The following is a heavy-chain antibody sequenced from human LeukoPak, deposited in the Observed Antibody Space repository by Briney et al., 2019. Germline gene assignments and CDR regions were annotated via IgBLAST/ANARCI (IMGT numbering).Heavy chain of an antibody. Sequence: GASVKVSCKASGGTFSRYAISWVRQAPGQGLEWMGRIVPIFGIATYAQKFQGRVTITADKSTSTAYMELSSLRSEDTAVYYCARGLGAARGFSMDVWGQGTTVTVSS. CDR1: GGTFSRYA. D-gene: IGHD1-26*01. CDR2: IVPIFGIA. CDR3: ARGLGAARGFSMDV. V-gene: IGHV1-69*04. J-gene: IGHJ6*02.